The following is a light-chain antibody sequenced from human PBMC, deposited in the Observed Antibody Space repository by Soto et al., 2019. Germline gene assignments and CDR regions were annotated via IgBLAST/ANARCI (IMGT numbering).Light chain of an antibody. V-gene: IGLV7-46*01. CDR3: LLSYSGARV. CDR2: DTT. CDR1: TGPVTSGHY. J-gene: IGLJ3*02. Sequence: QAVVTQEPSLTVSPGGTVTLTCGSSTGPVTSGHYPYWLQQKPGQAPRTLIYDTTKKHSWTPVRFSGSLLGGKAALTLSGAQPEDEAEYYCLLSYSGARVFGGGTKLTVL.